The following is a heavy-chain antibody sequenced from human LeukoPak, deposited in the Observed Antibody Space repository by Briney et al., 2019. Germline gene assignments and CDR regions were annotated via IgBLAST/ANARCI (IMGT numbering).Heavy chain of an antibody. V-gene: IGHV1-24*01. CDR2: FDPEDGET. Sequence: ASVKVSCKVSGYTLTELSMHWVRQAPGKGLEWMGGFDPEDGETIYAQKSQGRVTMTEDTSTDTAYMELSSLRSEDTAVYYCVTQWLVLYLAFDIWGQGTMVTVSS. CDR1: GYTLTELS. J-gene: IGHJ3*02. D-gene: IGHD6-19*01. CDR3: VTQWLVLYLAFDI.